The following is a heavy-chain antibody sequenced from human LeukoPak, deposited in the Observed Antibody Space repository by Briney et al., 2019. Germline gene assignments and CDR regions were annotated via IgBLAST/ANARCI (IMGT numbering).Heavy chain of an antibody. D-gene: IGHD2-2*01. J-gene: IGHJ5*02. CDR1: GGSFSGYH. CDR2: INHSGST. CDR3: ASRYHPPAAMAASSSWFHP. Sequence: SETLSLTCAVYGGSFSGYHWSWIRQPPGKGLEWIGEINHSGSTNYNPSLKSRVTISVDMSKNQFSLKLTSVTAADTAVYYCASRYHPPAAMAASSSWFHPWGQGTLVTVSS. V-gene: IGHV4-34*01.